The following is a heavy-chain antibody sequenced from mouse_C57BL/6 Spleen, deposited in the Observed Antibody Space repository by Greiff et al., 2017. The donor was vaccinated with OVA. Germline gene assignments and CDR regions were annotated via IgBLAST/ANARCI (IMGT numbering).Heavy chain of an antibody. Sequence: VQLQQPGAELVKPGASVKLSCKASGYTFTSYWMQWVKQRPGQGLEWIGEIDPSDSYTNYNQKFKGKATLTVDTSSSTAYMQLSSLTSEDSAVYYCANLYYSNFPFADWGQGTLVTVSA. CDR1: GYTFTSYW. V-gene: IGHV1-50*01. CDR3: ANLYYSNFPFAD. CDR2: IDPSDSYT. D-gene: IGHD2-5*01. J-gene: IGHJ3*01.